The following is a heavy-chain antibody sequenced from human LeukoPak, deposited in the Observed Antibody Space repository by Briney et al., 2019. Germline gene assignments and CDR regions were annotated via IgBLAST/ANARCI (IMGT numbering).Heavy chain of an antibody. D-gene: IGHD3-3*01. J-gene: IGHJ4*02. CDR1: GGSISSGSYY. CDR3: ARQQPYDFWSGYPFDY. Sequence: SETLSLTCTVSGGSISSGSYYGSWIRQPAGKGLEWIVRIYTSGITNYNPSLKSRITISVDASKNQFSLKLSSVTAADTSVYYCARQQPYDFWSGYPFDYWGQGAPVTVSS. CDR2: IYTSGIT. V-gene: IGHV4-61*02.